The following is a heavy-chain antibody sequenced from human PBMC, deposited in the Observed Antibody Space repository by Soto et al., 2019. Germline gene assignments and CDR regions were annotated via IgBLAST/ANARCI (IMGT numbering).Heavy chain of an antibody. CDR1: GIPVSSNY. CDR2: LHSGGDT. CDR3: ARDGPYYYASRMDV. D-gene: IGHD3-10*01. V-gene: IGHV3-53*04. Sequence: EVQLVESGGGLVQPGGSRRLSCVASGIPVSSNYMTWVRQAPGTGLEWVSVLHSGGDTYYANSVKGRFTISRHDSTNTLFLQMNSLTAEDTAVYYCARDGPYYYASRMDVWGQGTTGTVSS. J-gene: IGHJ6*02.